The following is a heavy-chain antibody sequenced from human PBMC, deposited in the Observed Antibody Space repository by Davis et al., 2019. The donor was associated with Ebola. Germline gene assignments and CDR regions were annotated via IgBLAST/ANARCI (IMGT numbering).Heavy chain of an antibody. CDR2: INPSGGST. D-gene: IGHD2-8*01. CDR1: GYTFTSYY. V-gene: IGHV1-46*01. J-gene: IGHJ6*03. Sequence: ASVKVSCKASGYTFTSYYMHWVRQAPGQGLEWMGIINPSGGSTSYAQKFQGRVTMTRDTSTSTVYMELSSLRSEDTAVYYCARDSMVRIFCTNGVCQPTHYHYYYMDVWGKGTTVTVSS. CDR3: ARDSMVRIFCTNGVCQPTHYHYYYMDV.